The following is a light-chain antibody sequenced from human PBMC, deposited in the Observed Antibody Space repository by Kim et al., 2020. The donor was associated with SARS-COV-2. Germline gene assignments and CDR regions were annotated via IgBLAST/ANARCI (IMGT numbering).Light chain of an antibody. CDR3: QSYDSSLSGYV. Sequence: RSNSGSGYGVHWYQQLPGTAPKLLIYSANNRPSGVPDRFSGSRSGTSASLAITGLQAEDEADYYCQSYDSSLSGYVFGSGTEVTVL. V-gene: IGLV1-40*01. CDR2: SAN. CDR1: RSNSGSGYG. J-gene: IGLJ1*01.